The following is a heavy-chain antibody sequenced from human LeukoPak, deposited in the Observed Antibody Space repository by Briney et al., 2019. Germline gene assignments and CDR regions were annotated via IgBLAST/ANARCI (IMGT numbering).Heavy chain of an antibody. D-gene: IGHD3-10*01. CDR2: ISSSSSTI. V-gene: IGHV3-48*01. CDR3: ARDLLAGSWFGELSYDY. Sequence: GGSLRLSCAASGFTFSSYSMNWVRQAPGKGLEWVSYISSSSSTIYYADSVKGRFTISRDNAKNSLYLQMNSLRAEDTAVYYCARDLLAGSWFGELSYDYWGQGTLVTVSS. J-gene: IGHJ4*02. CDR1: GFTFSSYS.